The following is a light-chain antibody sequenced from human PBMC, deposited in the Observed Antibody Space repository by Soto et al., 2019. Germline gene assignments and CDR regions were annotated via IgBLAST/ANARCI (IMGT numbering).Light chain of an antibody. CDR2: EVS. Sequence: QSVLTQPASVSGSPGQSITISCTGTSSDVGGYDYVSWYQLHPGKAPKLMMFEVSNRPSGVSYRFSGSKSGNTASLTISVLQAEDEADYFCSSYSISTAYLFGTGTKLTVL. V-gene: IGLV2-14*01. J-gene: IGLJ1*01. CDR1: SSDVGGYDY. CDR3: SSYSISTAYL.